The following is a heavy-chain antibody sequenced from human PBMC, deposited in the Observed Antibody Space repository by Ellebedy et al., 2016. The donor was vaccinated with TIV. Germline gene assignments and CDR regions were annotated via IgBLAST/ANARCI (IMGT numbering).Heavy chain of an antibody. Sequence: ASVKVSXXAPGYMFTTSEISWVRQATGQGLEWMGIINPSGGSTSYAQKFQERVTITRDMSTSTAYMELSSLRSEDTAVYYCAADYDSSVGAFDIWGQGTMVTVSS. V-gene: IGHV1-46*01. CDR2: INPSGGST. CDR1: GYMFTTSE. D-gene: IGHD3-22*01. J-gene: IGHJ3*02. CDR3: AADYDSSVGAFDI.